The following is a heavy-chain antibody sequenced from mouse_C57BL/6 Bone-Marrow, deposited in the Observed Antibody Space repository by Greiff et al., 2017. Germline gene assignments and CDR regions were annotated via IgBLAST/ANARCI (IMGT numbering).Heavy chain of an antibody. D-gene: IGHD2-4*01. CDR3: TIYYDYDGFAY. CDR1: GFTFSSYA. V-gene: IGHV5-9-1*02. CDR2: ISSGGDYI. J-gene: IGHJ3*01. Sequence: EVHLVESGEGLVKPGGSLKLSCAASGFTFSSYAMSWVRQTPEKRLEWVAYISSGGDYIYYADTVKGRFTISRDNARNTLYLQMSSLKSEDTAMYYCTIYYDYDGFAYWGQGTLVTVSA.